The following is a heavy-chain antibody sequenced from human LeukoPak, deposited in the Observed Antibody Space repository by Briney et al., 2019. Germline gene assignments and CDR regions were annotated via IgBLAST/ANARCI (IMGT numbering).Heavy chain of an antibody. CDR1: GFTFSAYG. CDR3: AKEITRPNRAVAGLNY. Sequence: GRSLRLSCAASGFTFSAYGMHWVRQAPGTGLEWVAIISGDGTIKYSADSVKGRFAISRDNSKNTLYLKMNSLRAEDTAVYYCAKEITRPNRAVAGLNYWGQGTLVTVSS. D-gene: IGHD6-19*01. J-gene: IGHJ4*02. CDR2: ISGDGTIK. V-gene: IGHV3-30*18.